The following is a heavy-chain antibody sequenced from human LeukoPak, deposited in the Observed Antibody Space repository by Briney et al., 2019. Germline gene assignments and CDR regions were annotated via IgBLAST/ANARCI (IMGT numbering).Heavy chain of an antibody. CDR1: GGSISSGSYY. Sequence: PSQTLSLTCTVSGGSISSGSYYWSWIRQPAGKGLEWIGRIYTSGSTNYNPSLKSRVTISVDTSKNQFSLKLSSVTAADTAVYYCARSGIQLWLRRFDYWGQGTLVTVSS. CDR2: IYTSGST. D-gene: IGHD5-18*01. J-gene: IGHJ4*02. V-gene: IGHV4-61*02. CDR3: ARSGIQLWLRRFDY.